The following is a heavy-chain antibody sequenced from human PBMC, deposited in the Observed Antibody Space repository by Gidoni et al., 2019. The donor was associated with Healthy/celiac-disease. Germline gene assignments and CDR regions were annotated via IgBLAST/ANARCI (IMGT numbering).Heavy chain of an antibody. J-gene: IGHJ4*02. CDR2: INHSGST. V-gene: IGHV4-34*01. Sequence: QAQVQQWGAGLLKTSETLSLTCAVYGGSFSGYYWSWTRQPPGKGLEWIGEINHSGSTNYNPSLQRRVTISVDTSKNQFSLKLSSVPAADTAVYYCATTGITGTAFDYWGQGTLVTVSS. CDR1: GGSFSGYY. CDR3: ATTGITGTAFDY. D-gene: IGHD1-7*01.